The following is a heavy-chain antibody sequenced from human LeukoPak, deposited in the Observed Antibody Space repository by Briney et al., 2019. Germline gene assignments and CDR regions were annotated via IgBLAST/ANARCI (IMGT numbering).Heavy chain of an antibody. CDR1: GVSISSYY. CDR2: IYYSGSTSY. J-gene: IGHJ4*02. V-gene: IGHV4-59*12. CDR3: ASSYGFTAFDY. D-gene: IGHD5-18*01. Sequence: PSETLSLTCTVSGVSISSYYWSWIRQPPGKGLEWIGYIYYSGSTSYNYNPSLESRVTIAVDKSKNQFSLKLSSVTAADTAVYYCASSYGFTAFDYWGQGTLVTVSS.